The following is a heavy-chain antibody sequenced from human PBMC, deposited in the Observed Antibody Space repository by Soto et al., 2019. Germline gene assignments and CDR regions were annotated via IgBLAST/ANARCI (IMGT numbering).Heavy chain of an antibody. CDR3: AKAQVDSPMDYKAAH. CDR2: ISNDGSSE. J-gene: IGHJ4*02. CDR1: GFTFSNYG. Sequence: QVQVVESGGGVVQPGRSLRLSCVGSGFTFSNYGMHWVRQAPGKGLEWVAVISNDGSSERYADSVKGRFTVSRDNSKNTRYLQMNSLRGEDTAVYYCAKAQVDSPMDYKAAHWGQGTLVIVSS. V-gene: IGHV3-30*18. D-gene: IGHD5-18*01.